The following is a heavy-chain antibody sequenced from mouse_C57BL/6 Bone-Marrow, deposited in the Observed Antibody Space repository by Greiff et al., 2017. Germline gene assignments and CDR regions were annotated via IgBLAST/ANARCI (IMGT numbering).Heavy chain of an antibody. Sequence: VQLQQSGAELVKPGASVKMSCKASGYTFTSYWITWVKQRPGQGLEWIGDIYPGSGSTNYNEKFKSKATLTVDTSSSTAYMQLSSLTSEDSAVYYGAREPCTTVVRAMDYWGQGTSVTVSS. D-gene: IGHD1-1*01. CDR1: GYTFTSYW. J-gene: IGHJ4*01. V-gene: IGHV1-55*01. CDR2: IYPGSGST. CDR3: AREPCTTVVRAMDY.